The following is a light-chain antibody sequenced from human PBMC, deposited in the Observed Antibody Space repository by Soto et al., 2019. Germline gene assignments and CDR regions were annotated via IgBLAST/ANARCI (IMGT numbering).Light chain of an antibody. J-gene: IGLJ2*01. Sequence: QSGLTQPPSASVTPGQRIIISCSGSSSNIGRNTVNWYQYLPGTAPKVLIYRNSHRPSGVPDRFSGSQSGSSASLAIDGLQSEDEADYYCAVWDDNLRAVVFGGGTKLTVL. V-gene: IGLV1-44*01. CDR2: RNS. CDR3: AVWDDNLRAVV. CDR1: SSNIGRNT.